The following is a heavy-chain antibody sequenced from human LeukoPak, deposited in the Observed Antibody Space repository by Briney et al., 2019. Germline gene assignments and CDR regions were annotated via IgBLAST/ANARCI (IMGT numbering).Heavy chain of an antibody. CDR1: GFTFSSYA. J-gene: IGHJ6*03. CDR2: ISWDGGST. V-gene: IGHV3-43D*03. D-gene: IGHD1-26*01. Sequence: GGSLRLSCAASGFTFSSYAMNWVRQAPGKGLEWVSLISWDGGSTYYADSVKGRFTISRDNSKNSLYLQMNSLRAEDTALYYCAKDRGSYYYYMDVWGKGTTVTVSS. CDR3: AKDRGSYYYYMDV.